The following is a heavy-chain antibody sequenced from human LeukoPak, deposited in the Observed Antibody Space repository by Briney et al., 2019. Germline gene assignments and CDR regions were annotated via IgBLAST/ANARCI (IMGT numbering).Heavy chain of an antibody. Sequence: PSETLSLTCTVSGGSISSGGYYWSWIRQHPGKGLEWIGYIYYSGSTHYNPSLKSRVTISVDTSKNQFSLKLSSVTAADTAVYYCARDMTDWWFDPWGQGTLVAVSS. D-gene: IGHD3-9*01. J-gene: IGHJ5*02. CDR3: ARDMTDWWFDP. V-gene: IGHV4-31*03. CDR1: GGSISSGGYY. CDR2: IYYSGST.